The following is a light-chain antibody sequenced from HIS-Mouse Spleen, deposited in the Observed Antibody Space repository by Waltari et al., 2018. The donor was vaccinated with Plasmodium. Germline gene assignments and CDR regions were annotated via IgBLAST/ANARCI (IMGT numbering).Light chain of an antibody. CDR2: EDS. J-gene: IGLJ3*02. Sequence: SYELTQPPSVSVSPGQTARITCSGDALPKKYAYWYQQKSGQAPVLVIYEDSKRPSGIPERFSGSSSGTMATLTIGGAQVEYEADYYCYSTDSSGNHRVFGGGTKLTVL. CDR3: YSTDSSGNHRV. CDR1: ALPKKY. V-gene: IGLV3-10*01.